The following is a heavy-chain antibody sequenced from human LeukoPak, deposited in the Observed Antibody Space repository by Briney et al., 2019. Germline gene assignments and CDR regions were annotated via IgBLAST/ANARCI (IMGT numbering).Heavy chain of an antibody. CDR3: ARDNCSGGSCYNP. D-gene: IGHD2-15*01. CDR1: GFTFSDYY. V-gene: IGHV3-11*01. Sequence: GSLRLSCAASGFTFSDYYMSWLRQAPGKGLEWVSYISSSGSTIYYADSVKGRFTISRDNAKNSLYLQMNSLRAEDTAVYYCARDNCSGGSCYNPWGQGTLVTVSS. J-gene: IGHJ5*02. CDR2: ISSSGSTI.